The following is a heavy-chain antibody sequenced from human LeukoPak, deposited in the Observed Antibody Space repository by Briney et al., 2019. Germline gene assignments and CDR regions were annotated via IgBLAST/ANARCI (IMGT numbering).Heavy chain of an antibody. D-gene: IGHD6-13*01. V-gene: IGHV3-30*04. CDR2: ISYDGSNK. J-gene: IGHJ4*02. CDR1: GFTFSSYA. Sequence: PGRSLRLSCAASGFTFSSYAMHWVRQAPGKGLEWVAVISYDGSNKYYADSVKGRFTISRDNSKNTLYLQMNSLRPEDTAVYYCARDFRPVVGAAGTFDYWGQGTLVTVSS. CDR3: ARDFRPVVGAAGTFDY.